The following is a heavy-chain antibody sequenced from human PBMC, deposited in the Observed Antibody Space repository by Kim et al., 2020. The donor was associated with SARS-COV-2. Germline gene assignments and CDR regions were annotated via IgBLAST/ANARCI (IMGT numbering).Heavy chain of an antibody. CDR1: GFTFSSYG. V-gene: IGHV3-30*18. J-gene: IGHJ5*02. D-gene: IGHD2-15*01. CDR2: ISYDGSNK. Sequence: GGSLRLSCAASGFTFSSYGMHWVRQAPGKGLEWVAVISYDGSNKYYADSVKGRFTISRDNSKNTLYLQMNSLRAEDTAVYYCAKDRGISPPWGQGTLVTVSS. CDR3: AKDRGISPP.